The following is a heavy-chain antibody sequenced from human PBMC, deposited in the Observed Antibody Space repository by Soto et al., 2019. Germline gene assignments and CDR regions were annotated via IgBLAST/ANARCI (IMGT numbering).Heavy chain of an antibody. CDR3: ARDFGTNNSRYYYYYGMDV. CDR2: ISYDGSNK. Sequence: QPGGSLRLSCAASGFTFSSYAMHWVRQAPGKGLEWVAVISYDGSNKYYADSVKGRFTISRDNSKNTLYLQMNSLRAEDTAVYYCARDFGTNNSRYYYYYGMDVWGQGTTVTVSS. V-gene: IGHV3-30-3*01. J-gene: IGHJ6*02. D-gene: IGHD3-10*01. CDR1: GFTFSSYA.